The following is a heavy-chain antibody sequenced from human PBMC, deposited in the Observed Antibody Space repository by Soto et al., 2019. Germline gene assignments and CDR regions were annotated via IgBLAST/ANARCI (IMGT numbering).Heavy chain of an antibody. J-gene: IGHJ6*02. CDR3: ARLGGFCGSSNCNGYYAMDV. Sequence: QLQLQESGPGLVKPSETLSLTCTVSGGSITSGPYSWGWIRQPPGEGLEWIGTFHYGEKTYYNPSLGSRVTLAVDPSQNQFSPKVTSVTVTDSAVYYCARLGGFCGSSNCNGYYAMDVWGQGTTVTVSS. CDR1: GGSITSGPYS. CDR2: FHYGEKT. V-gene: IGHV4-39*01. D-gene: IGHD1-1*01.